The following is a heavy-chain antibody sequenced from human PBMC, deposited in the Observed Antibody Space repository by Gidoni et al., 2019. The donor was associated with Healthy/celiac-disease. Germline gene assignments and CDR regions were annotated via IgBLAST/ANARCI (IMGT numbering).Heavy chain of an antibody. D-gene: IGHD3-22*01. CDR3: AKDQGVHYDSSGYYYVYYYYYGMDV. V-gene: IGHV3-30*18. CDR1: GFTFSSSG. CDR2: ISYDGSNK. J-gene: IGHJ6*02. Sequence: QVQLVESGGGVVQPGRSLSLSCADSGFTFSSSGMHWVRQAQGKGLGWVSVISYDGSNKYYADSVKGRFTISRDNSKNTLYLQMNSLRAEDTAVYYCAKDQGVHYDSSGYYYVYYYYYGMDVWGQGTTVTVSS.